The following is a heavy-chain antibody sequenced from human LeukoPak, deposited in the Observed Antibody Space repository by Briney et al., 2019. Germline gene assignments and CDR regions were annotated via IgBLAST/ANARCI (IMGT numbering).Heavy chain of an antibody. V-gene: IGHV4-61*01. D-gene: IGHD5-18*01. CDR3: ARGGTMDTAMVMWYYYYYMDV. CDR1: GYSISSGYY. CDR2: IYYSGST. Sequence: KTSETLSLTCTVSGYSISSGYYWSWIRQPPGKGLEWIGYIYYSGSTNYNPSLKSRVTISVDTSKNQFSLKLSSVTAADTAVYYCARGGTMDTAMVMWYYYYYMDVWGKGTTVTVSS. J-gene: IGHJ6*03.